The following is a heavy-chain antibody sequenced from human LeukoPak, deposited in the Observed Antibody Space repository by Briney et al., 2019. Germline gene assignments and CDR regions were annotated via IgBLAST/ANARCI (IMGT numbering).Heavy chain of an antibody. J-gene: IGHJ6*03. CDR1: GYTFTGYY. Sequence: ASVKVSCKASGYTFTGYYMHWVRQAPGQGLEWMGWINPNSGGTNYAQKFQGRVTITRDTSASTAYMELSSLRSEDMAVYYCARDRRYYDILTGYYYYYMDVWGKGTTVTVSS. V-gene: IGHV1-2*02. CDR2: INPNSGGT. CDR3: ARDRRYYDILTGYYYYYMDV. D-gene: IGHD3-9*01.